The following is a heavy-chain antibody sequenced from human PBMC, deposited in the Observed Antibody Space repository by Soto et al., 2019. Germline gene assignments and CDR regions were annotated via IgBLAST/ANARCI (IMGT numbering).Heavy chain of an antibody. CDR1: GGSISSSNW. CDR2: IYHSGST. J-gene: IGHJ4*02. D-gene: IGHD3-16*01. CDR3: ARLWGEGRVDY. Sequence: QVQLQESGPGLVKPSGTLSLTCAVSGGSISSSNWWSWVRQPPGKGLQWIGEIYHSGSTNYIPSLKSSVTITVCKSRKLVTLKLSSVPDADTAVYYCARLWGEGRVDYWGQGTLVTVAS. V-gene: IGHV4-4*02.